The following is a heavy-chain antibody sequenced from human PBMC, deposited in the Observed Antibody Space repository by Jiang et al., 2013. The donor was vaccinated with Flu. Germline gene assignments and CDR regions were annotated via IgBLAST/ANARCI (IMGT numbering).Heavy chain of an antibody. D-gene: IGHD6-13*01. Sequence: NWIRQSPSRGLEWLGRTYYRSRWYNDYAVSVKSRITISPDXSKNQFSLQMNSVTPEDTAVYYCARAGRAAAGTLIDDWGQGTLVTVSS. V-gene: IGHV6-1*01. J-gene: IGHJ4*02. CDR3: ARAGRAAAGTLIDD. CDR2: TYYRSRWYN.